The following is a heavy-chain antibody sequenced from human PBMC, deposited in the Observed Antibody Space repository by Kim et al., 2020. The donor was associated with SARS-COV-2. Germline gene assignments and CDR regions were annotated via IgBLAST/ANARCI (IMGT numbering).Heavy chain of an antibody. Sequence: NPSLKSRSTIAVDTTKNQFSLKLSSVTAADTAVYYCARPHDFWSGYYLYWGQGTLVTVSS. V-gene: IGHV4-39*01. CDR3: ARPHDFWSGYYLY. D-gene: IGHD3-3*01. J-gene: IGHJ4*02.